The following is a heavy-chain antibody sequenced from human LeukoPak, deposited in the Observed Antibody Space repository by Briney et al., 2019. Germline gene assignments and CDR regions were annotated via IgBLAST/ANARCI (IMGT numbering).Heavy chain of an antibody. V-gene: IGHV4-61*02. D-gene: IGHD2-2*01. CDR2: IYSSGST. Sequence: SQTLSLTCTVSGGSIGSGSYYWNWIRQPAGKGLEWIGRIYSSGSTNYNPSLKSRVTISVDTSKNQFSLRLRSVTAADTAVYYCARDLERTIVVGTIYYYYMDVWGKGTTVTVSS. CDR3: ARDLERTIVVGTIYYYYMDV. J-gene: IGHJ6*03. CDR1: GGSIGSGSYY.